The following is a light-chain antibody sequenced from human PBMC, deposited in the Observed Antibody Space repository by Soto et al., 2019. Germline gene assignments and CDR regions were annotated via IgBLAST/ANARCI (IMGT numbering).Light chain of an antibody. Sequence: EIQMPQSPSTLSASVGDRVTITCRASQSMSSYLAWYQQKPGKAPKLLIYKASTLESGVPSRFSGSGSGTEFTLTISSLQPGDFATYYCQQYNGYRWTFGQGTKVDIK. CDR2: KAS. J-gene: IGKJ1*01. CDR3: QQYNGYRWT. CDR1: QSMSSY. V-gene: IGKV1-5*03.